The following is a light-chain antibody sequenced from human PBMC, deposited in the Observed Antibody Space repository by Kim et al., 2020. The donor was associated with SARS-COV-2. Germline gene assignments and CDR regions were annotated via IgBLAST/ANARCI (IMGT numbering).Light chain of an antibody. V-gene: IGLV3-21*01. CDR3: QVWDTDTDHYV. Sequence: SYELTQPPSVSVAPGQTARITCGGNNIGGHSVHWYQQKPGQAPVLVMYYDSDRHSGIPERFSGSKSANTATLTISRVEAGDEADCYCQVWDTDTDHYVFGTGTKVTVL. J-gene: IGLJ1*01. CDR1: NIGGHS. CDR2: YDS.